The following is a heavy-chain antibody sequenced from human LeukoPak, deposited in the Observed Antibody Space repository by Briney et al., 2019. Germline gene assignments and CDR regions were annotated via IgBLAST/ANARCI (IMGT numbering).Heavy chain of an antibody. D-gene: IGHD3-10*01. J-gene: IGHJ4*02. CDR2: INHSGST. V-gene: IGHV4-34*01. Sequence: SETLSLTCAVYGGSFSGYYWSWIRQPPGKGLEWIGEINHSGSTNYNPSLKSRVTISVDTSKNQFSLKLGSVTAADTAVYYCASGGPYYYGSGSYNYWGQGTLVTVSS. CDR3: ASGGPYYYGSGSYNY. CDR1: GGSFSGYY.